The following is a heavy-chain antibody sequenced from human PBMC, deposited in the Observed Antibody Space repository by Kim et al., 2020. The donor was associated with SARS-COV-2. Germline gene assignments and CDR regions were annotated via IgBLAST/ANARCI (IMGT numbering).Heavy chain of an antibody. Sequence: GGSLRLSCAASGFTFSSYEMNWVRQAPGKGREWISYISSRGMTISYADSVKGRFTISRDNAKNSLYLQMNSLRVEDMGVYYCATDGPAHLRFDPWGQGTLVTVSS. J-gene: IGHJ5*02. CDR2: ISSRGMTI. CDR3: ATDGPAHLRFDP. V-gene: IGHV3-48*03. CDR1: GFTFSSYE.